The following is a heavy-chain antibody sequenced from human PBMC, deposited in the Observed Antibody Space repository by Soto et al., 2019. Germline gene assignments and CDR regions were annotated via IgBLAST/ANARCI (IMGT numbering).Heavy chain of an antibody. Sequence: QVQLVESGGGLVQPGGSLRLSCAASGFTFSDYSMSWIRQAPGKGLEWVSYISSSSSYTNYADSVKGRFTISRDNXKXXLYLQMSSLRAEDTAVYYCARGGGAAAEFYYGMDVWGQGTTVAVSS. CDR2: ISSSSSYT. V-gene: IGHV3-11*05. CDR3: ARGGGAAAEFYYGMDV. J-gene: IGHJ6*02. CDR1: GFTFSDYS. D-gene: IGHD6-13*01.